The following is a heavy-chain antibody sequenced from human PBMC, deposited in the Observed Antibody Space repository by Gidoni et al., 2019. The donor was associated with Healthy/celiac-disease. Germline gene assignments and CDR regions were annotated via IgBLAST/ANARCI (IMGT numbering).Heavy chain of an antibody. D-gene: IGHD3-22*01. CDR2: ISYDGSNK. Sequence: QVQPVESGGGVVQPGRSLRLSCAASGFSVSRYGMHWVRQAPGKGLEWVAVISYDGSNKYYADSVKGRFTISRDNSKNTLYLQMSSLRAEDTAVYYCAKDLASSGYHYYYGMDVWGQGTTVTVSS. CDR3: AKDLASSGYHYYYGMDV. V-gene: IGHV3-30*18. CDR1: GFSVSRYG. J-gene: IGHJ6*02.